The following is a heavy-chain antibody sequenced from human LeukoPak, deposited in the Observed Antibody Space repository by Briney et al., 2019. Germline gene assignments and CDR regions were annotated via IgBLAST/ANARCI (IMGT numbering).Heavy chain of an antibody. J-gene: IGHJ5*02. Sequence: PSQTPSLTCAVSGGSISSGGYSWSWIRQPPGKGLEWIGYIYHSGSTYYNPSLKSRVTISVDRSKNQFSLKLSSVTAADTAVYYCAREALDIVANGYNWFDPWGQGTLVTVSS. CDR2: IYHSGST. CDR3: AREALDIVANGYNWFDP. V-gene: IGHV4-30-2*01. D-gene: IGHD5-12*01. CDR1: GGSISSGGYS.